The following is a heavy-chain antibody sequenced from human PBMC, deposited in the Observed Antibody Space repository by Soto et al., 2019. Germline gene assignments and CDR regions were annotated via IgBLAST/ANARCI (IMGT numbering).Heavy chain of an antibody. V-gene: IGHV4-4*07. Sequence: SETLSLTCTVSGGSISSYYWSWIRQPAGKGLEWIVRIYTSGSTNYNPSLKSRVTMSVDTSKNQFSLKLSSVTAADTAVYYCAGGTFWSGYPYYYGMDVWCQGTTVTVSS. CDR1: GGSISSYY. CDR2: IYTSGST. CDR3: AGGTFWSGYPYYYGMDV. D-gene: IGHD3-3*01. J-gene: IGHJ6*02.